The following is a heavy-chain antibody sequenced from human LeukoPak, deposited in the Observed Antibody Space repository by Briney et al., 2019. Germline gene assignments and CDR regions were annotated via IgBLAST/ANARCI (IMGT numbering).Heavy chain of an antibody. Sequence: GSLRLSCAASGFTFSSYSMNWVRQAPGKGLEWVSSISSSSRNIYYADSVQGRFTISRDNAKNSLYLQMNSLRAEDTAVYYCAELGITMIGGVWGKGTTVTISS. J-gene: IGHJ6*04. D-gene: IGHD3-10*02. V-gene: IGHV3-21*01. CDR3: AELGITMIGGV. CDR2: ISSSSRNI. CDR1: GFTFSSYS.